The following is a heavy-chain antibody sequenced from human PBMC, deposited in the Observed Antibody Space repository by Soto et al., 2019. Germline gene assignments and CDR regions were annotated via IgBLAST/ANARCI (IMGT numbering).Heavy chain of an antibody. V-gene: IGHV4-34*01. CDR2: INRSGYT. Sequence: PSETLSLTCAVYGGSFSNYYWSWIRQPPGKGLEWIGEINRSGYTNSNPSLKSRLTISVDTSKNQFSLKLTSVTAADTAVYYCAREYSSTRRVHDYWGQGTLVTVSS. D-gene: IGHD5-12*01. CDR1: GGSFSNYY. CDR3: AREYSSTRRVHDY. J-gene: IGHJ4*02.